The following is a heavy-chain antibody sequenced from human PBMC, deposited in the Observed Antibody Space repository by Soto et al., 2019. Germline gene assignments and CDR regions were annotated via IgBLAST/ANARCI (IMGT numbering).Heavy chain of an antibody. D-gene: IGHD1-7*01. CDR2: IYRTGST. J-gene: IGHJ4*02. CDR1: GGSFTSNNW. V-gene: IGHV4-4*02. Sequence: PSETLSLPCAVSGGSFTSNNWWTWVRQPPGQGLEWIGEIYRTGSTNYNPSLKSRVTISLDKSDNQFSLKVSSLTAADTAVYYCAGRDPGTSVDYWGQGTLVTVSS. CDR3: AGRDPGTSVDY.